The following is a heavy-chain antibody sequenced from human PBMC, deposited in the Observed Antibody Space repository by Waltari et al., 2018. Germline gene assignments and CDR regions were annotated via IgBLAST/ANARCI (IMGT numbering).Heavy chain of an antibody. J-gene: IGHJ6*03. CDR3: ARVATYDFWSGYYTRGAYYYMDV. CDR1: GGSISSYY. Sequence: QVQLQESGPGLVKPSETLSLTCTVSGGSISSYYWSWIRQPAGKGLEWIGRIYTSGSTNDNPSLKSRVTMSVDTSKNQFSLKLSSVTAADTAVYYCARVATYDFWSGYYTRGAYYYMDVWGKGTTVTVSS. D-gene: IGHD3-3*01. V-gene: IGHV4-4*07. CDR2: IYTSGST.